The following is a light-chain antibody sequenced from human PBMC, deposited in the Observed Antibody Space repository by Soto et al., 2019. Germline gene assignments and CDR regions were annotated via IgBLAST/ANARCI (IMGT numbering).Light chain of an antibody. CDR2: LEGSGSY. V-gene: IGLV4-60*02. Sequence: QPVLTQSSSASASLGSSVKPTCTLSSGHSSYIIAWHQQQPGKAPRYLMKLEGSGSYNKGSGVPDRFSGSSSGADRYLTTSNLQFEDEADYYCETWDSNTWVFGGGTKLTVL. CDR3: ETWDSNTWV. J-gene: IGLJ3*02. CDR1: SGHSSYI.